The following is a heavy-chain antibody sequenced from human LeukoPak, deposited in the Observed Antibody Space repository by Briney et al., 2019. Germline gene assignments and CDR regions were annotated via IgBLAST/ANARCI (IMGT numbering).Heavy chain of an antibody. D-gene: IGHD5-12*01. V-gene: IGHV3-9*01. J-gene: IGHJ6*02. Sequence: SLRLSCAASGFTFEDYAMHWVRQVPGKGLEWVAGNIGYAESVKGRFTISRDNAENTLHLQMNSLRTEDTALYFCARDAWRRAFNYGMDVWGQGTTVAVSS. CDR3: ARDAWRRAFNYGMDV. CDR1: GFTFEDYA. CDR2: NI.